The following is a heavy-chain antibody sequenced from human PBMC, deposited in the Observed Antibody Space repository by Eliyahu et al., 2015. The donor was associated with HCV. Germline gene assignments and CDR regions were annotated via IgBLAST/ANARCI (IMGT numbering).Heavy chain of an antibody. D-gene: IGHD2-21*01. CDR2: ISWNSGSI. CDR1: GFXFDDYA. V-gene: IGHV3-9*01. Sequence: EVQLVESGGGLVQPGRSLRLSCAASGFXFDDYAMHWVRQAPGKGLEWVSGISWNSGSIDYADSVKGRFTISRDNAKNSLYLQMNSLRAEDTALYYCAKVDNSPVDAFDIWGQGTMVTVSS. CDR3: AKVDNSPVDAFDI. J-gene: IGHJ3*02.